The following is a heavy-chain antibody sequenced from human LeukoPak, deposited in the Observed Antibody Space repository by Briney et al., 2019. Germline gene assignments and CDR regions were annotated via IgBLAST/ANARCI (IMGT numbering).Heavy chain of an antibody. CDR1: GYTFTAYD. J-gene: IGHJ4*02. CDR3: TRGSLSGSSRDY. CDR2: MNPDTGDT. Sequence: ASVRVSCKASGYTFTAYDINWVRQATGQGLEWMGWMNPDTGDTGYAQRFQGRVIMTRNTSIDTAYMELSGLSSEDKAVYYCTRGSLSGSSRDYWGQGALVTVSS. V-gene: IGHV1-8*01. D-gene: IGHD1-26*01.